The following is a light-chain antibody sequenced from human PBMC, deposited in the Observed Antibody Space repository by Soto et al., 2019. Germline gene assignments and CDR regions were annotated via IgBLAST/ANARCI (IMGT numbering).Light chain of an antibody. CDR1: SSDVGGYDY. J-gene: IGLJ2*01. V-gene: IGLV2-14*03. CDR2: DVS. CDR3: SSYTTISSLGVV. Sequence: QSALTQPASVSGSPGQSITISCTGTSSDVGGYDYVSWYQQHPGKAPKLMIYDVSNRPSGVSYRFSGSKSGNTASLTISGLQPEDEADYYCSSYTTISSLGVVFGGGTKLTVL.